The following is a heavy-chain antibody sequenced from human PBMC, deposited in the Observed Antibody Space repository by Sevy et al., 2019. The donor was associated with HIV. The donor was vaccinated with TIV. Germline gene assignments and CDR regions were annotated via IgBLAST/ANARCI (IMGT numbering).Heavy chain of an antibody. J-gene: IGHJ6*02. CDR1: GFTFSSYG. V-gene: IGHV3-30*03. CDR3: ARETGITTINYGMDV. D-gene: IGHD5-12*01. CDR2: IAKYGSNE. Sequence: GESLKISCAASGFTFSSYGMHWFRQAPGKGLEWVAVIAKYGSNEVYGESVTGRFTISRDNSKNTLYLQMSSLKDEDTAVYYCARETGITTINYGMDVWGQGTTVTVSS.